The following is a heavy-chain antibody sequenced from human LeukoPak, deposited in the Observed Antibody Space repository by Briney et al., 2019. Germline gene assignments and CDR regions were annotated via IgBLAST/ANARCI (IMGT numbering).Heavy chain of an antibody. D-gene: IGHD3-22*01. V-gene: IGHV4-39*01. CDR2: IYYTGST. CDR3: ASSTSGYYNY. Sequence: SETLSLTCTVSGGSISSSSYYWGWIRQPPGKGLEWIESIYYTGSTYYNPSLKSRVTISVDTSKNQFSLKLSSVTAADTAVYYCASSTSGYYNYWGQGTLVTVSS. CDR1: GGSISSSSYY. J-gene: IGHJ4*02.